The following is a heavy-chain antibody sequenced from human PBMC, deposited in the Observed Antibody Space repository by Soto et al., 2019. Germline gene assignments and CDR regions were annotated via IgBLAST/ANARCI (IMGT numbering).Heavy chain of an antibody. CDR3: ARAHAPTLPFDY. V-gene: IGHV4-59*01. Sequence: LSLTCTVSGASIRNVYWSWIRQSPGKGLEWIGFIYHSGNTKYNPSLKSRVTIPIDTSNNQFSLSLKSVTAADTAVYFCARAHAPTLPFDYWGQGTLVTGSS. CDR1: GASIRNVY. CDR2: IYHSGNT. D-gene: IGHD2-15*01. J-gene: IGHJ4*01.